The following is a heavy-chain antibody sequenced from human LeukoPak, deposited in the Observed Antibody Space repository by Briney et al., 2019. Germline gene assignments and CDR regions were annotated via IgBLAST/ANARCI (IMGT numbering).Heavy chain of an antibody. CDR3: ATSSPFAYYFDS. D-gene: IGHD2-2*01. J-gene: IGHJ4*01. Sequence: ASVKVSCKASGHTFTGFYMHWVRQAPGQGLEWMGWINPNNGDTNYAENFHGRVTLTRDTSISTAYMELNGLISDDTAVYYCATSSPFAYYFDSWGQGTLVTVSS. CDR1: GHTFTGFY. CDR2: INPNNGDT. V-gene: IGHV1-2*02.